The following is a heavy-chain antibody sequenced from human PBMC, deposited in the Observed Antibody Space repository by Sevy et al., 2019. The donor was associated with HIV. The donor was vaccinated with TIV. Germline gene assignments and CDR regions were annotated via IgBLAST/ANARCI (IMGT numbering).Heavy chain of an antibody. Sequence: GGSLRLSCTASGFTFSTYGLHWVRQAPGKGLEWVAVILYDGSNKYYGDSVKGRFTISRDNSKNTLYLQMNSLRGEHTAVYYCARGLAALPGYYYGMDVWGQGTTVTVSS. CDR1: GFTFSTYG. V-gene: IGHV3-30*04. CDR3: ARGLAALPGYYYGMDV. CDR2: ILYDGSNK. J-gene: IGHJ6*02. D-gene: IGHD6-6*01.